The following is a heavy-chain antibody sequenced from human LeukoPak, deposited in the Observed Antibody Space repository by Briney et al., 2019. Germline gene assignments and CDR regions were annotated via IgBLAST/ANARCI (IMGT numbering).Heavy chain of an antibody. D-gene: IGHD3-22*01. J-gene: IGHJ6*02. V-gene: IGHV7-4-1*02. CDR2: INTNTGNP. CDR1: GYTFTSYA. Sequence: ASVTVSCKASGYTFTSYAMNWVRQAPGHGLEWMGWINTNTGNPTYAQGFTGRFVFSLDTSVSTAYLQISSLKAEDTAVYYCARSGVNYYDSSFHYYYYGMDVWGQGTTVTVSS. CDR3: ARSGVNYYDSSFHYYYYGMDV.